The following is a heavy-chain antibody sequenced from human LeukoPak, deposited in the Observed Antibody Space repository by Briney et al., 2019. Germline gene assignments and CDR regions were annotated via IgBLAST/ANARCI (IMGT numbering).Heavy chain of an antibody. CDR2: IKSKTEGGTT. D-gene: IGHD5-12*01. CDR1: GFIFSNAW. CDR3: TTTYIVASTRKFGDY. J-gene: IGHJ4*02. V-gene: IGHV3-15*01. Sequence: PGGSLRLSCAASGFIFSNAWMNWVRQAPGKGVEWVGRIKSKTEGGTTDYAAPVKGRFTISRDHSQNTVDLQISSLTAEDTAMYFCTTTYIVASTRKFGDYWGQGTLVVVSS.